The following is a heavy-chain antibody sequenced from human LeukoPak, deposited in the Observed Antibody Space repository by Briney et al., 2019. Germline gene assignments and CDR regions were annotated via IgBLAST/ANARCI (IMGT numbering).Heavy chain of an antibody. J-gene: IGHJ4*02. CDR1: GGSFSGYY. CDR2: INHSGST. Sequence: SETLSPTCAVYGGSFSGYYWSWIRQPPGKGLEWIGEINHSGSTNYNPSLKSRVTISVDTSKNQFSLKLSSVTAADTAVYYCARVAAAAGKIGYWGQGTLVTVSS. CDR3: ARVAAAAGKIGY. V-gene: IGHV4-34*01. D-gene: IGHD6-13*01.